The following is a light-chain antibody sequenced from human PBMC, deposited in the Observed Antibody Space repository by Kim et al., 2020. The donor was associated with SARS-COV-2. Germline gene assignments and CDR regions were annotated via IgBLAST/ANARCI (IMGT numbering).Light chain of an antibody. V-gene: IGKV1-39*01. J-gene: IGKJ4*01. CDR1: QRVDTF. CDR2: GSF. CDR3: QQSEDFPMT. Sequence: ASVRDTVTITCRSSQRVDTFLNWYQQKPGKAPEVLIYGSFTLQTGVPTRFSGSGSRTDFTLTIRGLQPGDCATYYCQQSEDFPMTFGGGTKVDIK.